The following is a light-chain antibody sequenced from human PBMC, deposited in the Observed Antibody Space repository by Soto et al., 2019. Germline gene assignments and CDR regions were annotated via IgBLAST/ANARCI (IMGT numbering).Light chain of an antibody. Sequence: QSVLTQPPSVSAAPGQKVTISCSGSSSNIGNNYVSWYQQHPGTAPKLLIYDNNKRPSGIPDRFSGSKSGTSATLVITGRQTGDEADYYCGTWDSSLSAVVFGGGTKLTVL. V-gene: IGLV1-51*01. CDR3: GTWDSSLSAVV. CDR1: SSNIGNNY. J-gene: IGLJ2*01. CDR2: DNN.